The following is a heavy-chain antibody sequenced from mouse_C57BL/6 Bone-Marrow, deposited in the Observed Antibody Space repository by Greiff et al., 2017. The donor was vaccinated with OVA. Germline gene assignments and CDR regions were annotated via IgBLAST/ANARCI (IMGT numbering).Heavy chain of an antibody. CDR2: INYDGSST. CDR1: GFTFSDYY. V-gene: IGHV5-16*01. J-gene: IGHJ4*01. D-gene: IGHD1-1*01. Sequence: EVKLMESEGGLVQPGSSMKLSCTASGFTFSDYYMAWVRQVPEKGLEWVANINYDGSSTYYLDSLKSRFIISRDNAKNILYLQMSSLKSEDTATYYCARDSNYYGRGYYAMDYWGQGTSVTVSS. CDR3: ARDSNYYGRGYYAMDY.